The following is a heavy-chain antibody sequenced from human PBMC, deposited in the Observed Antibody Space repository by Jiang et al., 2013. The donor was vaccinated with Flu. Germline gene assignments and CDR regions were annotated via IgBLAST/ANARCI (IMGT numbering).Heavy chain of an antibody. CDR3: ARGRGYCNSPTCFLALDL. V-gene: IGHV1-69*04. D-gene: IGHD2-2*01. Sequence: SGAEVKKTGSSVKVACKASGGSFGSDTISWVRQAPGQGPEWMGRIVIIPAIINYAQQFQGRVTITADRSTSTVYMELSSLRSEDTAMYYCARGRGYCNSPTCFLALDLWGQGTLVTVSS. CDR1: GGSFGSDT. CDR2: IVIIPAII. J-gene: IGHJ4*02.